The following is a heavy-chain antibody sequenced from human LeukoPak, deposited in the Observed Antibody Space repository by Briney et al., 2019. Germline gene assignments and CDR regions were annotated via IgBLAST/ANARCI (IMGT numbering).Heavy chain of an antibody. CDR2: IYYSGST. CDR1: GGSISSGDYY. Sequence: SETLSLTCTVSGGSISSGDYYWSWIRQPPGKGLEWIGYIYYSGSTYYNPSLKSRVTISVDTSKNQFSLKLSSVTAADTAVYYCARPGGGDSSGYYYELNYWGQGTLVTVSS. D-gene: IGHD3-22*01. V-gene: IGHV4-30-4*01. J-gene: IGHJ4*02. CDR3: ARPGGGDSSGYYYELNY.